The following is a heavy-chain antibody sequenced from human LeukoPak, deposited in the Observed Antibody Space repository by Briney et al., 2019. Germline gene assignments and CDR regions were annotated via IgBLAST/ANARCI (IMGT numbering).Heavy chain of an antibody. J-gene: IGHJ4*02. V-gene: IGHV1-2*02. Sequence: ASVKVSCKASGYTFTSYGISWVRQAPGQGLEWMGWINPNSGGTNYAQKFQGRVTMTRDTSISTAYMELSRLRSDDTAVYYCARVPLGDFWSGYPSWGYWGQGTLVTVSS. CDR1: GYTFTSYG. CDR3: ARVPLGDFWSGYPSWGY. CDR2: INPNSGGT. D-gene: IGHD3-3*01.